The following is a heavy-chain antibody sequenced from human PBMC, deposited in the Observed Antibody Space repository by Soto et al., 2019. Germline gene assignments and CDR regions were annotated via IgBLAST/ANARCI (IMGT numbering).Heavy chain of an antibody. Sequence: SETLSLTCAVYGGSFSGYYWSWIRQPPGKGLEWIGEINHSGSTNYNPSLKSRVTISVDTSENQFSLKLSSVTAADTAVYYCARGDSIVVVTAIKRPFDYWGQGTLVTVSS. CDR2: INHSGST. CDR1: GGSFSGYY. D-gene: IGHD2-21*02. CDR3: ARGDSIVVVTAIKRPFDY. J-gene: IGHJ4*02. V-gene: IGHV4-34*01.